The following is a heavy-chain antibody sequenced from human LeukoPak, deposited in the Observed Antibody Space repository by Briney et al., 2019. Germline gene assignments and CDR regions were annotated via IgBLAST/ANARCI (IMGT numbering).Heavy chain of an antibody. J-gene: IGHJ6*02. D-gene: IGHD3-9*01. CDR3: ARAERYFDWFTRPGGMDV. Sequence: GGSLRLSCAASGFTFSSYSMNWVRQAPGKGLEWVSSISSISYIYYADSVKGRFTISRDTAKNSLYLQMNSLRAEDTAVYYCARAERYFDWFTRPGGMDVWGQGTTVTVSS. CDR2: ISSISYI. CDR1: GFTFSSYS. V-gene: IGHV3-21*01.